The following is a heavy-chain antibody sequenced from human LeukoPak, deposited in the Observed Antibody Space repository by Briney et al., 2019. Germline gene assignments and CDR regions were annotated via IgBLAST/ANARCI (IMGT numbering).Heavy chain of an antibody. CDR1: GGSISSYY. CDR3: ARARPSGWYLLGFDY. V-gene: IGHV4-59*01. CDR2: IYYSGST. Sequence: KASETLSLTCTVSGGSISSYYWSWIRQPPGKGLEWIGYIYYSGSTNYNPSLKSRVTISVDTSKNQFSLKLSSVTAADTAVYYCARARPSGWYLLGFDYWGQGTLVTVSS. J-gene: IGHJ4*02. D-gene: IGHD6-19*01.